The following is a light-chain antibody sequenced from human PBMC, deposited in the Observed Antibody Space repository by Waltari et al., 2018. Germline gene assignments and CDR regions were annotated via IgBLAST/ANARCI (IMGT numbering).Light chain of an antibody. Sequence: EIVLTQSPGTLSLSPGERATLSCGASRTVARNYLAWYQQKPCQAPRLLIHSASSRAPGIPDRFSGSGSGTDFTLTISRLEPEDFAVYHCQQYATSPLTFGGGTKVEIK. V-gene: IGKV3-20*01. J-gene: IGKJ4*01. CDR1: RTVARNY. CDR3: QQYATSPLT. CDR2: SAS.